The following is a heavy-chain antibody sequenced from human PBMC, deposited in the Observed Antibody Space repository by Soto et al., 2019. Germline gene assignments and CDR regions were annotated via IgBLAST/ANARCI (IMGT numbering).Heavy chain of an antibody. D-gene: IGHD2-15*01. CDR3: ARDRDRVADI. CDR1: GYTFNTYG. Sequence: QVHLVQSGPEVKKPGASVKVSCKASGYTFNTYGITWVRQAPGQGLEWMAWINAYNGNRVYAENFQCIVTVTIDTSTSAAYMELMTQTSDDTTVYFCARDRDRVADIWGLGTMVTVSS. CDR2: INAYNGNR. J-gene: IGHJ3*02. V-gene: IGHV1-18*01.